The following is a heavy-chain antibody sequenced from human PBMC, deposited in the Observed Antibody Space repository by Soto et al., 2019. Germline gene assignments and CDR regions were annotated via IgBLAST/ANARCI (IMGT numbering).Heavy chain of an antibody. J-gene: IGHJ6*02. CDR1: GFTFSSYA. D-gene: IGHD3-3*01. CDR3: AKWGRGGGNFGVVKLYYYYYGMDV. V-gene: IGHV3-23*01. CDR2: ISGSGGST. Sequence: PGGSLRLSCAASGFTFSSYAMSWVRQAPGKGLEWVSAISGSGGSTYYADSVKGRFTISRDNSKNTLYLQMNSLRAEDTAVCYCAKWGRGGGNFGVVKLYYYYYGMDVWGQGTTVTVSS.